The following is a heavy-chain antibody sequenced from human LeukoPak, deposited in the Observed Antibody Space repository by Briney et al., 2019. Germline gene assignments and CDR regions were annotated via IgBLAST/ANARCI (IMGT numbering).Heavy chain of an antibody. V-gene: IGHV3-74*01. CDR1: GFTFSSYW. D-gene: IGHD1-26*01. J-gene: IGHJ4*02. Sequence: GGSLRLSCAASGFTFSSYWMHWVRQAPGKGLVWVSRINTDGSTTTYADFVKGRFTISRDNAENTLYLQLNSLRAEDTAVYYCARVHGAPYYDFWGQGILVTVSS. CDR3: ARVHGAPYYDF. CDR2: INTDGSTT.